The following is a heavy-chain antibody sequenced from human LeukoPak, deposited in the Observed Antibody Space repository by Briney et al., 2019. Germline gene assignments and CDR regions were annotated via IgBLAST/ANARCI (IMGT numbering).Heavy chain of an antibody. CDR3: SRSSVSSDDY. CDR1: GFTFSDHY. D-gene: IGHD6-6*01. J-gene: IGHJ4*02. CDR2: SRNKANSYTT. Sequence: QAGGPLRLSCVASGFTFSDHYMDWVRQAPGKGLEWLGRSRNKANSYTTEYAASVKARFTISRDDSKNSLYLQMNSLKTEDTAVYYCSRSSVSSDDYWGQGTLVTVSS. V-gene: IGHV3-72*01.